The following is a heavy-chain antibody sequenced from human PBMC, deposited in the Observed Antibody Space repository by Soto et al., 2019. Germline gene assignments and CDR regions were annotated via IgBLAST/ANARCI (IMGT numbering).Heavy chain of an antibody. J-gene: IGHJ4*02. V-gene: IGHV4-34*01. CDR2: INHSGST. D-gene: IGHD3-3*01. CDR1: GGSFSGYY. Sequence: SETLSLTCAGYGGSFSGYYWSWIRQPPGKGLEWIGEINHSGSTNYNPSLKSRVTISVDTSKNQFSLKLSSVTAADTAVYYCARDNRSGYYFEYWGQGTPVTVS. CDR3: ARDNRSGYYFEY.